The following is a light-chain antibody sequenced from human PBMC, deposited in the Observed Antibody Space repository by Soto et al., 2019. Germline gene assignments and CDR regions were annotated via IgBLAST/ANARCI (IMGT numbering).Light chain of an antibody. J-gene: IGKJ4*02. CDR2: DAA. Sequence: EIVLTQSPATLSVSPGERANLSCRATQSVTSSLACYQQKPGRAPRRLIYDAATRAAAIPARFSGRGSGTEFTLPIISLQAEDFAVDYCQQQNSWPRTFGRGTKVDIK. CDR3: QQQNSWPRT. V-gene: IGKV3-15*01. CDR1: QSVTSS.